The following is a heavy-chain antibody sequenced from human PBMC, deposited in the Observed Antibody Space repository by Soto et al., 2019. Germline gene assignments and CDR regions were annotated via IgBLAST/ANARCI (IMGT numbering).Heavy chain of an antibody. D-gene: IGHD2-8*02. Sequence: SETLSLTCAVYGGSFSGYYWTWIRQPPGTGLEWIGEINHSGSTNYNPSLKSRVTISVDTSKNQFPLKLTSVTAADTAVYYCARDKITGLFDYWGQGTLVTVSS. CDR1: GGSFSGYY. CDR3: ARDKITGLFDY. J-gene: IGHJ4*02. CDR2: INHSGST. V-gene: IGHV4-34*01.